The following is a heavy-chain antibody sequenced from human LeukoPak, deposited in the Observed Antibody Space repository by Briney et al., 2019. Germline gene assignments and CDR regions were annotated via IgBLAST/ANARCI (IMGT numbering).Heavy chain of an antibody. D-gene: IGHD3-22*01. CDR2: ISYDGSNK. CDR3: AKGYGFDSSGSEHYFEN. Sequence: GGSLILSCAASGFTFSNYGIHWVRQAPGKGLEWVAVISYDGSNKYYAESVKGRFTISRDNSKNTLYLQMNSLRAEDTAVYYCAKGYGFDSSGSEHYFENWGQGILVTVSS. J-gene: IGHJ4*02. V-gene: IGHV3-30*18. CDR1: GFTFSNYG.